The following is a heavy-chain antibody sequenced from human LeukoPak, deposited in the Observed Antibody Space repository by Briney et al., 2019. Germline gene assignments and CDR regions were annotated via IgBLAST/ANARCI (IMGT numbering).Heavy chain of an antibody. CDR1: GFTFSTYW. CDR3: ARVGVSWGGFDI. J-gene: IGHJ3*02. CDR2: IKGAGSIT. D-gene: IGHD7-27*01. Sequence: GGSLRLSCAASGFTFSTYWVYWVRHAPGKGLVRVSRIKGAGSITTYADSVKGRFTISRDNAKNTVFLQMNSLRAEDTAVYYCARVGVSWGGFDIWGQGTMVTVSS. V-gene: IGHV3-74*03.